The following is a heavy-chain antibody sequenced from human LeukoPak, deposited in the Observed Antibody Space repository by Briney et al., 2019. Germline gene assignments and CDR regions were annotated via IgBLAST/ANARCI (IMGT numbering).Heavy chain of an antibody. CDR1: GGSFSGYY. Sequence: SETLSLTCAVYGGSFSGYYWSWIRQPPGKGLEWIGEIYHSGSTNYNPSLKSRVTISVDKSKNQFSLKLSSVTAADTAVYYCARVMNYYDSSGLDYWGQGTLVTVSS. D-gene: IGHD3-22*01. CDR3: ARVMNYYDSSGLDY. V-gene: IGHV4-34*01. J-gene: IGHJ4*02. CDR2: IYHSGST.